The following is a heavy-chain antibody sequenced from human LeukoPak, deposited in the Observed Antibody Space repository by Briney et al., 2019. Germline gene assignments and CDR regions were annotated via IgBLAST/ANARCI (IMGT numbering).Heavy chain of an antibody. V-gene: IGHV1-2*02. J-gene: IGHJ4*02. CDR2: INPGGGGT. D-gene: IGHD1-26*01. Sequence: ASVKVSCKASGYTFTGYYMHWVRQAPGQGLQWMGWINPGGGGTTYAQNFQGRVTMTRDTSISTVYMEWSRLRSDDTAVYYCARDFGGSGSAGDYWGQGTLVTVSS. CDR1: GYTFTGYY. CDR3: ARDFGGSGSAGDY.